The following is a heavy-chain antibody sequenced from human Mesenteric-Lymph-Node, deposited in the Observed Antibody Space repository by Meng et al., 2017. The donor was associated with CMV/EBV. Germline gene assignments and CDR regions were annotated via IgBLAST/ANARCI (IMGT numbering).Heavy chain of an antibody. CDR1: GYTFTGYY. CDR2: MNPYSGNT. Sequence: ASVKVSCKASGYTFTGYYMHWVRQATGQGREWMGWMNPYSGNTGYAQKFQGRVTMTRNTSISTAYMEVSSLRSDDTAVYYCARRGGAGSGPKEPDYWGQGTLVTVSS. CDR3: ARRGGAGSGPKEPDY. J-gene: IGHJ4*02. D-gene: IGHD3-10*01. V-gene: IGHV1-8*02.